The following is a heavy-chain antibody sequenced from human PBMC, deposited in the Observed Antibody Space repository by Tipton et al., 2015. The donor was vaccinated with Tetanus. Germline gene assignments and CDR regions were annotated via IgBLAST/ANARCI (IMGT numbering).Heavy chain of an antibody. J-gene: IGHJ4*02. V-gene: IGHV3-30*18. CDR3: AKVGALGATQAFVDS. CDR1: GFTFSSYG. Sequence: SLRLSCVASGFTFSSYGMHWLRQVPGKGLEWVAAVSHDGYNEYYADSVKGRFTIPRDNAKNTLYLQMDSLRPEDTAVYFRAKVGALGATQAFVDSWGQGTLVTVSS. CDR2: VSHDGYNE.